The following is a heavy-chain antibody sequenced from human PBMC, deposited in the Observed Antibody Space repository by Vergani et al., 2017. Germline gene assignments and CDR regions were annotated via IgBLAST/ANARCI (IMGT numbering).Heavy chain of an antibody. CDR2: IYYSGCT. J-gene: IGHJ5*02. D-gene: IGHD1-26*01. Sequence: QLQLQESGPGLLKPSETLSFTCTVSGGSISSRTYYWGWIRQPPGKGLEWIGSIYYSGCTYYNPSLKSRVTISVDTSKNQFSLKLTSVTAADTAVYYCARGGYNWFDPWGQGTLVTVSS. V-gene: IGHV4-39*01. CDR1: GGSISSRTYY. CDR3: ARGGYNWFDP.